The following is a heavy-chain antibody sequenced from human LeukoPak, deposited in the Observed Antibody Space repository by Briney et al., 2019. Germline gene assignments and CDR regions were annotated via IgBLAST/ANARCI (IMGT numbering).Heavy chain of an antibody. CDR3: AREVSRWPYYFDY. Sequence: SETLSLTCTVSGGSISSGVYYWSWIRQSPGKGLEWIGYIYYSGSTYYNPSLKSRVTISVDTSKNQFSLKLSSVTAADTAVYYCAREVSRWPYYFDYWGQGTLVTVSS. CDR1: GGSISSGVYY. J-gene: IGHJ4*02. D-gene: IGHD4-23*01. CDR2: IYYSGST. V-gene: IGHV4-30-4*01.